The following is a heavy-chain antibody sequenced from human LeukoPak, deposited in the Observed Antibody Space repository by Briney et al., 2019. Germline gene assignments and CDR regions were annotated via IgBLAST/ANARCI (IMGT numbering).Heavy chain of an antibody. CDR2: INPNSGGT. CDR1: GYTFAGYY. CDR3: ARGFKSYMDV. Sequence: ASVKVSCKASGYTFAGYYMHWVRQASGQGLEWMGWINPNSGGTNYAQKFQGRVTMTRDTSISTACMELSRLRSDDTAVYYCARGFKSYMDVWGKGTTVTVSS. J-gene: IGHJ6*03. V-gene: IGHV1-2*02.